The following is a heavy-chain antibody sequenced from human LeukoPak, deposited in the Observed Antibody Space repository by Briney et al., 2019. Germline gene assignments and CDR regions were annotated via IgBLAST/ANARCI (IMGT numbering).Heavy chain of an antibody. Sequence: GGSLRLSCVASGFIFPNYAMTWVRQAPGERLEWVSAIRGSGDRTSYADSLKGRFTISRDKSKNTLYLQMNSLRAEDTAVYYCARDDAVDGGYLDYWGQGALVTVSS. CDR2: IRGSGDRT. V-gene: IGHV3-23*01. J-gene: IGHJ4*02. CDR3: ARDDAVDGGYLDY. D-gene: IGHD6-19*01. CDR1: GFIFPNYA.